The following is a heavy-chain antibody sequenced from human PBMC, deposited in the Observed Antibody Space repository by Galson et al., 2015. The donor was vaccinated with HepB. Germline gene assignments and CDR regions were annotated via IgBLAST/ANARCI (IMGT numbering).Heavy chain of an antibody. V-gene: IGHV3-33*08. D-gene: IGHD3-3*01. CDR3: TREGGSYDFVFDY. Sequence: SLRLSCAASGFTFSNYGMYWVRQSPGKGLEWVALIWYDGSTKDYTDSVKGRFTVSRDTSKNTVYLQMNSLRLEDTAVYYCTREGGSYDFVFDYWGQGTLVTVSS. CDR1: GFTFSNYG. J-gene: IGHJ4*02. CDR2: IWYDGSTK.